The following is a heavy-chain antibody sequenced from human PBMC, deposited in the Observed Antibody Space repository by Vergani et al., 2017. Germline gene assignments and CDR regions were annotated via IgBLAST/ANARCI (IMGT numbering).Heavy chain of an antibody. D-gene: IGHD2-21*02. V-gene: IGHV4-59*01. CDR2: IYYSGST. Sequence: QVQLQESGPGLLKTSETLSLTCTVSGGSISSYYWSWIRQPPGKGLEWIGYIYYSGSTNYNPSLKSRVTISVDTSKNQFSLKLSSVTAADTAVYYCARNPYCGGDCYSDAFDIWGQGTMVTVSS. J-gene: IGHJ3*02. CDR1: GGSISSYY. CDR3: ARNPYCGGDCYSDAFDI.